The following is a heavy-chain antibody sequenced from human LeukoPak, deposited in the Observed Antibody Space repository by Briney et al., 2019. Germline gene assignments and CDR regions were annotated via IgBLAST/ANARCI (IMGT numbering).Heavy chain of an antibody. V-gene: IGHV3-23*01. Sequence: GGSLRLSCAASGFTFSTYAMTWVRQAPGKGLEWVSGISGSGGRTYYAESVKGRFTISRDNSENMLYLEMNSLRAEDSAVYYCAKDCGTTYYSDSGGQKSWDHNWFDSWGQGTLVTVSS. CDR1: GFTFSTYA. J-gene: IGHJ5*01. CDR3: AKDCGTTYYSDSGGQKSWDHNWFDS. CDR2: ISGSGGRT. D-gene: IGHD3-22*01.